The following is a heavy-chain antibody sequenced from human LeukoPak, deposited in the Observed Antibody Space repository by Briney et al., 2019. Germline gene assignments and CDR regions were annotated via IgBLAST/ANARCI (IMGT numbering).Heavy chain of an antibody. CDR3: AREIAGRSFDS. D-gene: IGHD6-6*01. Sequence: GGSLRLSCAASGFTFSDYSMNWVRQAPGKGLEWVSSISSSGIYIYYADSLKGRFTISRDDAKNSLYLQVNSLRAEDTAVYYCAREIAGRSFDSWGQGTLVTVSS. J-gene: IGHJ4*02. V-gene: IGHV3-21*01. CDR1: GFTFSDYS. CDR2: ISSSGIYI.